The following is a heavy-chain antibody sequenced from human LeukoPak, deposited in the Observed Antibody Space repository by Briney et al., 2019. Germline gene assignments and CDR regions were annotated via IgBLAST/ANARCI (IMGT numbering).Heavy chain of an antibody. V-gene: IGHV4-30-2*01. CDR2: IYHSGST. J-gene: IGHJ5*02. D-gene: IGHD2-15*01. CDR3: ARGANCSGGSCSGTRWFDP. CDR1: GGSISSGGYS. Sequence: PSETLSLTCAVSGGSISSGGYSWSWIRQPPGKGLEWIGYIYHSGSTYYNPSLKSRVTISVDRSKNQFSLKLGSVTAADTAVYYCARGANCSGGSCSGTRWFDPWGQGTLVTVSS.